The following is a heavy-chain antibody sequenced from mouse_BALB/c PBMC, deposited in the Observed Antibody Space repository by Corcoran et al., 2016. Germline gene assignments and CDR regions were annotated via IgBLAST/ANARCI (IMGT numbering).Heavy chain of an antibody. CDR3: ARTELSYAMDY. J-gene: IGHJ4*01. CDR2: INTYTGEP. D-gene: IGHD1-1*02. V-gene: IGHV9-3-1*01. CDR1: GYTFTNYG. Sequence: QIQLVQSGPELKKPGETVKISCKASGYTFTNYGMNWVKQAPGKGLKWMGWINTYTGEPTYADDFKGRFAFSLETSASTAYLQINNLKNEDTATYCCARTELSYAMDYWGQGTSVTVSS.